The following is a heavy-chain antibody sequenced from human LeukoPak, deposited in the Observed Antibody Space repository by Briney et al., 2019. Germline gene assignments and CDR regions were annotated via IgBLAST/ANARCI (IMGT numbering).Heavy chain of an antibody. D-gene: IGHD6-19*01. Sequence: ASVKVSCKASGGTFSSYAMHWVRQAPGQRLEWMGWINAGNGNTKYSQKFQGRVTITRDTSASTAYMELSSLRSEDTAVYYCVRLSGGAVAGTPESEYYYGMNVWGQGTTVTVSS. CDR1: GGTFSSYA. V-gene: IGHV1-3*01. J-gene: IGHJ6*02. CDR2: INAGNGNT. CDR3: VRLSGGAVAGTPESEYYYGMNV.